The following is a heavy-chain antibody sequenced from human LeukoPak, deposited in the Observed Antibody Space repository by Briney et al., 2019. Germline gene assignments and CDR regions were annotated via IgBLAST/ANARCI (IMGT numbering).Heavy chain of an antibody. J-gene: IGHJ6*03. V-gene: IGHV3-30*03. Sequence: PGGSLRLSCAASGFTFSSYGMSWVRQAPGKGLEWVTLISYDGGNKYYGDSVKGRFTISRDNSKNTLYLQMTSLRVEDTAFYYCATNSRRPHQYYMDVWGKGTTVTVSS. CDR2: ISYDGGNK. D-gene: IGHD1-14*01. CDR1: GFTFSSYG. CDR3: ATNSRRPHQYYMDV.